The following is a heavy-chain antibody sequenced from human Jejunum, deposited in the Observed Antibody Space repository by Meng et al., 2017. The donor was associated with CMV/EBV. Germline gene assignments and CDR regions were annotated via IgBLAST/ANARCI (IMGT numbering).Heavy chain of an antibody. CDR1: GLPLSNYP. CDR3: AGGGPAIFSPFDP. V-gene: IGHV3-23*01. J-gene: IGHJ5*02. D-gene: IGHD3-3*01. CDR2: ISGSGIST. Sequence: VASGLPLSNYPMSWVRQARGMGLGWVGCISGSGISTYDADSVKGRFTISRDNSKNTLYLEMKSLRVEDSAVYFCAGGGPAIFSPFDPWGRGTLVTVSS.